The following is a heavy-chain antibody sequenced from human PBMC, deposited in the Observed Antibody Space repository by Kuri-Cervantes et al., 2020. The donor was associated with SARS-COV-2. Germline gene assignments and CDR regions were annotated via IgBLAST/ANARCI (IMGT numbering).Heavy chain of an antibody. J-gene: IGHJ6*02. CDR3: ARDRGSSGWSWVYYYYGMDV. V-gene: IGHV1-18*01. CDR2: ISGYNGNT. D-gene: IGHD6-19*01. CDR1: GYTFTNYA. Sequence: ASVKVSCKASGYTFTNYAINWVRQAPGQGLEWMGWISGYNGNTKYAQSLQGRGTLTTDTSTSTAYMELRSLRSDDTAVYYCARDRGSSGWSWVYYYYGMDVWGQGTTVTVSS.